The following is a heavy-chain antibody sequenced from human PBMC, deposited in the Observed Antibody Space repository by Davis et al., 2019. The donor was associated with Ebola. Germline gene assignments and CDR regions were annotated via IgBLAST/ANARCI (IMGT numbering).Heavy chain of an antibody. CDR3: ATTQWLREFDN. V-gene: IGHV3-53*05. J-gene: IGHJ4*02. CDR2: IYDQTT. D-gene: IGHD6-19*01. Sequence: GESLKISCAASGFSFSRYWMHWVRQAPGKGLEWVSVIYDQTTAYADSVRGRFIISRDKSNNTLYLDMNSLRVDDTAVYYCATTQWLREFDNWGQGTLVTVSS. CDR1: GFSFSRYW.